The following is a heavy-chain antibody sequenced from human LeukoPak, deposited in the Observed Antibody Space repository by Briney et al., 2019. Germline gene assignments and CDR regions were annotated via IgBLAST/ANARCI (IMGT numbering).Heavy chain of an antibody. Sequence: GASVKVSCTASGGTFSSYAISWVRQAPGQGLEWMGGIIPIFGTANYAQKFQGRVTMTRDTSTSTVYMELSSLRSEDTAVYYCARVSYDSSGYYYSYFDYWGQGTLVTVSS. CDR1: GGTFSSYA. CDR3: ARVSYDSSGYYYSYFDY. CDR2: IIPIFGTA. D-gene: IGHD3-22*01. J-gene: IGHJ4*02. V-gene: IGHV1-69*05.